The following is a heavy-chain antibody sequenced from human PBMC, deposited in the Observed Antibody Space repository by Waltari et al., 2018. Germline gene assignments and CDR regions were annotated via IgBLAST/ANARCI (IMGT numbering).Heavy chain of an antibody. J-gene: IGHJ4*02. CDR3: ASGQGGSYYAYFDY. CDR2: IIPIFGTA. D-gene: IGHD1-26*01. CDR1: GGTFSSYA. Sequence: QVQLVQSGAEVEKPGSSVKVSCKAAGGTFSSYAISWVRQPPGQGLEWMGGIIPIFGTANYAQKFQGRVTITADESTSTAYMELSSLRSEDTAVYYCASGQGGSYYAYFDYWGQGTLVTVSS. V-gene: IGHV1-69*01.